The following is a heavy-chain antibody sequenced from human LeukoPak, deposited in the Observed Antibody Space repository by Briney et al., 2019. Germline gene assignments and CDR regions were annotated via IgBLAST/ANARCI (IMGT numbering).Heavy chain of an antibody. CDR2: IRHDGHT. V-gene: IGHV4-38-2*02. J-gene: IGHJ3*01. D-gene: IGHD5-12*01. CDR3: GRQVATKGEWAFHV. Sequence: ASETLSLTCTVSGYFSTAYYWGWIRQPPGKGLEWIASIRHDGHTYYNPSLKSQVSISVEMSTKKISLMLNCLTAADTAVHYFGRQVATKGEWAFHVWGQGTMVTVSS. CDR1: GYFSTAYY.